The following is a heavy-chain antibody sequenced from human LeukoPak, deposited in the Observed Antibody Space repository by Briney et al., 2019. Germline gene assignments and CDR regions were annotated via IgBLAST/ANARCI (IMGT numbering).Heavy chain of an antibody. CDR1: GFTFSSYA. V-gene: IGHV3-23*01. D-gene: IGHD4-17*01. J-gene: IGHJ4*02. Sequence: GGSLRLSCAASGFTFSSYAMSWVRQAPGKGLEWVSAISGSGGSTYYADSVKGRFTISRDNSKNTLYLQMNSLRAEDTAVYYCAKPGNDYGDYSPDYWGQGTLVTVSS. CDR3: AKPGNDYGDYSPDY. CDR2: ISGSGGST.